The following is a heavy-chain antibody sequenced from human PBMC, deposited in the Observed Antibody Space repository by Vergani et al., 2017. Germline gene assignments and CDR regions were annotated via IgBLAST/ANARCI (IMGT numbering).Heavy chain of an antibody. CDR2: IYYSGST. CDR1: GGSISSSSYY. V-gene: IGHV4-39*07. J-gene: IGHJ4*02. CDR3: ARGADCGGDCSFFDY. D-gene: IGHD2-21*02. Sequence: QLQLQESGPGLVKPSETLSLTCTVSGGSISSSSYYWGWIRQPPGKGLEWIGSIYYSGSTNYNPSLKSRVTISVDTSKNQFSLKLSSVTAADTAVYYCARGADCGGDCSFFDYWGQGTLVTVSS.